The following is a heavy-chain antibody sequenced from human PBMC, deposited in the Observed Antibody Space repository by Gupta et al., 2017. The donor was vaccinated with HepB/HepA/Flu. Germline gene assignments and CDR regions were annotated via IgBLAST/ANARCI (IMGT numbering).Heavy chain of an antibody. CDR2: IYYSGST. D-gene: IGHD1-26*01. CDR3: ASQIVGAPYDY. J-gene: IGHJ4*02. Sequence: GKGLEWIGSIYYSGSTYYNPSLKSRVTISVDTSKNQFSLKLSSVTAADTAVYYCASQIVGAPYDYWGQGTLVTVSS. V-gene: IGHV4-39*01.